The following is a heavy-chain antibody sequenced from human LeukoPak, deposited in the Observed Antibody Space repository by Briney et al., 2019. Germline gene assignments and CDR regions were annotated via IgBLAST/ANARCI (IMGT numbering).Heavy chain of an antibody. CDR2: ISYDGSNK. CDR1: GFTFSSYG. V-gene: IGHV3-30*18. Sequence: PGGSLRLSCAASGFTFSSYGMHWVRQAPGKGLEWVAVISYDGSNKYYADSVKGRFTISRDNSKNTLYLQMNSLRAEDTAVYYCAKGLSGSGHNIDYWGQGTLVTVSS. D-gene: IGHD3-10*01. J-gene: IGHJ4*02. CDR3: AKGLSGSGHNIDY.